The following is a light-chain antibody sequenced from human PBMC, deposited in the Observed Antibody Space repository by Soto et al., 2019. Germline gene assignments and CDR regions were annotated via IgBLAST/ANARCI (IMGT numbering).Light chain of an antibody. CDR3: SSYTSSNTRYV. CDR1: SSDVGGYNY. CDR2: EVS. J-gene: IGLJ1*01. Sequence: QSALTEPASVSGSPGQSITSSCTGTSSDVGGYNYVSWYQQHPGKAPKLMIYEVSNRPSGVSNRFSGSKSANTASLTISGLQAEDEADYFCSSYTSSNTRYVFGTGTKLTVL. V-gene: IGLV2-14*01.